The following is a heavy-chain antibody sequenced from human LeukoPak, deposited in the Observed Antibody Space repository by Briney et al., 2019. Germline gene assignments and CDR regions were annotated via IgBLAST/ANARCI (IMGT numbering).Heavy chain of an antibody. V-gene: IGHV1-46*01. Sequence: ASVKVSCKASGYTFTSYYTHWVRQAPGQGLEWMGIINPSGGSTSYAQKFQGRVTMTRDTSTSTVYMELSGLRSEDTAVYYCARVIVVVPAADPIYGMDVWGQGTTVTVSS. CDR3: ARVIVVVPAADPIYGMDV. CDR2: INPSGGST. CDR1: GYTFTSYY. J-gene: IGHJ6*02. D-gene: IGHD2-2*01.